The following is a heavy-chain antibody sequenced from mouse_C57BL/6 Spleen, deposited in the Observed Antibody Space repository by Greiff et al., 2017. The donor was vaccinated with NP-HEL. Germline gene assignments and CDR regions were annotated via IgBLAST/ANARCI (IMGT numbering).Heavy chain of an antibody. V-gene: IGHV1-50*01. CDR3: ARLGYDVDY. Sequence: VQLQQPGAELVKPGASVKLSCKASGYTFTSYWMQWVKQRPGQGLEWIGEIDPSDSYTNYNQKFKGKATLTVDTSSSTAYMQLSSLTSEDSAVYYCARLGYDVDYWGQGTTLTVSS. CDR1: GYTFTSYW. D-gene: IGHD2-2*01. J-gene: IGHJ2*01. CDR2: IDPSDSYT.